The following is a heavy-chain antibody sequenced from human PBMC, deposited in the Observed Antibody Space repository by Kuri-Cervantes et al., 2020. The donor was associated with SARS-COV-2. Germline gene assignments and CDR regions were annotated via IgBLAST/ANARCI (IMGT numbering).Heavy chain of an antibody. V-gene: IGHV3-74*01. CDR2: INSDGSST. J-gene: IGHJ5*02. CDR1: GFTFSSYW. D-gene: IGHD2-2*01. Sequence: GGSLRLSCAASGFTFSSYWMHWVRQAPGKGLVWVSRINSDGSSTSYADSVKGRFTISRDNAKNTLYLQMNSLRAEDTAVYYCARGARDIVVVPAAKDWFDPWGQGTLVTVSS. CDR3: ARGARDIVVVPAAKDWFDP.